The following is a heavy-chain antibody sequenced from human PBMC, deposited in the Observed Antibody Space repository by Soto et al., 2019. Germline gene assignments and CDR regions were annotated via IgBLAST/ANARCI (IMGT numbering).Heavy chain of an antibody. CDR2: INPIFGTP. J-gene: IGHJ4*02. V-gene: IGHV1-69*06. Sequence: QVQLVQSVAEVQRPGSSVKVSCKASGGTFSSYAISWVRQAPGQGLEWMGGINPIFGTPHYAQKYQGRVTITADTFTHTAYMELTRLTSDDTAVYFCAREGRHFDYWGQGTLVTVSS. CDR1: GGTFSSYA. CDR3: AREGRHFDY.